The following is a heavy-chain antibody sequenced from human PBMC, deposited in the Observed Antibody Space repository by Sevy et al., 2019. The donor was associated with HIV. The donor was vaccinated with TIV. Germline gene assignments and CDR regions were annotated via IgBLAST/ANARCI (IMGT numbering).Heavy chain of an antibody. CDR1: GFTFSVYN. D-gene: IGHD3-10*01. CDR2: ISSSSNYI. V-gene: IGHV3-21*01. CDR3: ARDVRGKVRGIMDY. J-gene: IGHJ4*02. Sequence: GGSLRLSCAASGFTFSVYNMNWVRQAPGKGLEWVSSISSSSNYINYADSLKGRFTISRDNAKNSLYLQMNSLRAEDTAVYYCARDVRGKVRGIMDYWGQGTLVTVSS.